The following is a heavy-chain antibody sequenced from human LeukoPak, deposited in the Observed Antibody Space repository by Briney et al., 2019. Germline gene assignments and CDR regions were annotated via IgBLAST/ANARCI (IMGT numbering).Heavy chain of an antibody. J-gene: IGHJ4*02. D-gene: IGHD5-24*01. CDR3: ARRSIDMAKYYFDY. CDR2: LYSSGNT. CDR1: GGSINTYY. V-gene: IGHV4-39*01. Sequence: SETLSLTCTVSGGSINTYYWSWIRQPPGKGLEWIVSLYSSGNTFYNPSLKSRVTISVDTSKNQFSLRLSSVTAADTAVYYCARRSIDMAKYYFDYWGQGTLVTVSS.